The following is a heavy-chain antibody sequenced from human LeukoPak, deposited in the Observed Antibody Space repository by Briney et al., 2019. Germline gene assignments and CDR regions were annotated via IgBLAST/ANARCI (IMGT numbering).Heavy chain of an antibody. Sequence: SVKVSCKASGGTFSSYAISWVRQAPGQGLEWMGGIIPIFGTANYAQKFQGRVTITADESTSTAYMELSSLRSEDTAVYYCARVGTGYYDSSGYYNEYYFDYWGQGTLVTVSS. J-gene: IGHJ4*02. CDR1: GGTFSSYA. V-gene: IGHV1-69*13. D-gene: IGHD3-22*01. CDR3: ARVGTGYYDSSGYYNEYYFDY. CDR2: IIPIFGTA.